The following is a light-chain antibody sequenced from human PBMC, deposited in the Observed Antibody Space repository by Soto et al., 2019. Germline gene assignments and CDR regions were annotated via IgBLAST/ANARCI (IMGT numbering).Light chain of an antibody. CDR3: QQCGSSPYT. CDR1: QSVSGRY. Sequence: EIVLTQSPGTLSLSPGERATLSCRASQSVSGRYLAWYQQKPGQAGQGPGLLIYDASRRAPGIPDRFSGSGSGTDFTVTISRLESEDFVVYYCQQCGSSPYTLGQGTMLEMK. CDR2: DAS. V-gene: IGKV3-20*01. J-gene: IGKJ2*01.